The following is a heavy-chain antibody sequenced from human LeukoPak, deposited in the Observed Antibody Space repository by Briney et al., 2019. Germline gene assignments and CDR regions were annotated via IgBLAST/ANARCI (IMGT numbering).Heavy chain of an antibody. D-gene: IGHD6-19*01. CDR2: IYTSGST. V-gene: IGHV4-4*07. Sequence: PSETLSLTCTVSGGSISSYYWSWIRQPAGKGLEWIGRIYTSGSTNYNPSLKSRVTMSVDTSKNQFSLKLSSVTAADTAVYYCARDAAEEVADRTYYFDYWGQGTLVTVHS. CDR1: GGSISSYY. CDR3: ARDAAEEVADRTYYFDY. J-gene: IGHJ4*02.